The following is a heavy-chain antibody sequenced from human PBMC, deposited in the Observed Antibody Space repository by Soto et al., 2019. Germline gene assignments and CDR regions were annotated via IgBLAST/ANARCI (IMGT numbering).Heavy chain of an antibody. J-gene: IGHJ4*02. CDR3: VRDRGAVTGQDFDY. CDR2: IGSSATSA. CDR1: GFTFSAYY. V-gene: IGHV3-11*05. D-gene: IGHD6-19*01. Sequence: QVQLEESGGGLVKPGGSLRLSCAASGFTFSAYYMSWIRQAPGKGLEYISYIGSSATSANYADSVKGRFTISRDNAKNSLYLQMNSLRAEETAVYYCVRDRGAVTGQDFDYWGQGALVTVSS.